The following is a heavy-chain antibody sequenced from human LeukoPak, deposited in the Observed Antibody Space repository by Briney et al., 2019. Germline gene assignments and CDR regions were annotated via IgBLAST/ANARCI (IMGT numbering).Heavy chain of an antibody. CDR1: GGTFSSYA. CDR2: IIPILGIA. J-gene: IGHJ3*02. CDR3: ARCRVSYSGYDERLGAFDI. D-gene: IGHD5-12*01. V-gene: IGHV1-69*04. Sequence: ASVKVSCKASGGTFSSYAISWVRQAPGQGLEWMGRIIPILGIANYAQKFQGRVTITADKSTSTAYMELSSLRSEDTAVYYCARCRVSYSGYDERLGAFDIWGQGTMVTVSS.